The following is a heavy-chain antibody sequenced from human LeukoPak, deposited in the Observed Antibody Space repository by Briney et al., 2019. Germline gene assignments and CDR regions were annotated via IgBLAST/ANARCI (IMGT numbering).Heavy chain of an antibody. V-gene: IGHV1-24*01. Sequence: GASVKVSCKVSGYTLTELSMHWVRQAPGKGLEWMGGFDPEDGETIYAQKFQGRVTMTEDTSTDTAYMELSSLRSENTAVYYCATGNIVGATTFDIWGQGTMVTVSS. D-gene: IGHD1-26*01. CDR3: ATGNIVGATTFDI. CDR1: GYTLTELS. J-gene: IGHJ3*02. CDR2: FDPEDGET.